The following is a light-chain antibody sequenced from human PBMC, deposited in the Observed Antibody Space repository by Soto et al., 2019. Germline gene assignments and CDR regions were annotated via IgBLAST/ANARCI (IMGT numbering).Light chain of an antibody. CDR1: QSISAN. V-gene: IGKV1-5*03. CDR3: QQYNTYVLT. J-gene: IGKJ4*01. CDR2: KAS. Sequence: DIQMTQSPSTLFASVGDRVTITCRASQSISANLAWFQQKPGTAPKLMISKASRLESGAPSRFSGSGSGTEFTLTISSLQTDDFATYYCQQYNTYVLTYGGGTKVQV.